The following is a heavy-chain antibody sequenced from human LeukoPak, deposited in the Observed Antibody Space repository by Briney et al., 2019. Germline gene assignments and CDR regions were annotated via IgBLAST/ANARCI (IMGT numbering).Heavy chain of an antibody. CDR1: VFTFSIYA. Sequence: GGSLRLSCEASVFTFSIYAMHWVRQAPGKGLEWVAVISYDGNQKHYADSVKGRFTISRDNSKNTLDLQMNSLRGDDTAVYYCARGTIGVFSYFDLWGQGTLVTVSS. CDR3: ARGTIGVFSYFDL. J-gene: IGHJ4*02. V-gene: IGHV3-30*07. D-gene: IGHD3-22*01. CDR2: ISYDGNQK.